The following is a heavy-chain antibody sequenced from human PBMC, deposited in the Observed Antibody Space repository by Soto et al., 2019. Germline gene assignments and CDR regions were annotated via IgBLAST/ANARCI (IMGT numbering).Heavy chain of an antibody. J-gene: IGHJ4*02. D-gene: IGHD2-15*01. CDR3: GLLRGKRGSPIDY. Sequence: PSETLSLTCILSGDSTSNHYWSWIRKSPGKGLEWIGYISYTGNTNYNPSLKSRGTISVDTSKDQLSLKVNSVPAADTAMYYCGLLRGKRGSPIDYWGQGPQLTVS. CDR1: GDSTSNHY. CDR2: ISYTGNT. V-gene: IGHV4-59*11.